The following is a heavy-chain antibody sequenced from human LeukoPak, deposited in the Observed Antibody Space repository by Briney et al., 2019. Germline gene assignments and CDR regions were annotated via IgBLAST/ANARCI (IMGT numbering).Heavy chain of an antibody. J-gene: IGHJ4*02. CDR3: ARGYFDSSGEFDY. Sequence: GGSLRLSCAASGFTVSSNYMSWVRQAPGKGLVWVSIIYSGGSTYYADSVKGRFTISRDNSKNTLNLQMNRLSAEDTAVYYCARGYFDSSGEFDYWGQGTLVTVSS. D-gene: IGHD3-22*01. CDR2: IYSGGST. V-gene: IGHV3-66*01. CDR1: GFTVSSNY.